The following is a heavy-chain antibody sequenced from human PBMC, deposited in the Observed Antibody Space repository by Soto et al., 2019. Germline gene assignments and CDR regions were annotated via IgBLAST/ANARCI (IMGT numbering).Heavy chain of an antibody. CDR3: ARTYCTTTACQAHGIDV. CDR1: GGSISSYY. CDR2: MYYSGTT. J-gene: IGHJ6*02. Sequence: SETLSLTCTVSGGSISSYYWSWVRQPPGKGLEWIGYMYYSGTTNYNPPLKSRITISVDTSGNQFSLKLSSVTAADTAVYFCARTYCTTTACQAHGIDVWGQGTTVTVSS. D-gene: IGHD4-4*01. V-gene: IGHV4-59*01.